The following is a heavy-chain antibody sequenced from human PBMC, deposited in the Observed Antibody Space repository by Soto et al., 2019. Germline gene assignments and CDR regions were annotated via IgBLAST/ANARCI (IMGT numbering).Heavy chain of an antibody. CDR3: ARDTIAAAGRRWFDP. D-gene: IGHD6-13*01. V-gene: IGHV4-4*02. Sequence: SETLSLTCAVSGGSISSSNWWSWVRQPPGKGLEWIGEIYHSGSTNYNPSLKSRVTISVDKSKNQFSLKLSSVTAADTAVYYCARDTIAAAGRRWFDPWGQGTLVTVSS. J-gene: IGHJ5*02. CDR2: IYHSGST. CDR1: GGSISSSNW.